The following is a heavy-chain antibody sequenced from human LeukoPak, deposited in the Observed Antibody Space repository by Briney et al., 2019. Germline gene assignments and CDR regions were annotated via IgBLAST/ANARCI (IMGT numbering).Heavy chain of an antibody. V-gene: IGHV3-23*01. D-gene: IGHD4-17*01. J-gene: IGHJ6*02. CDR1: GFTFSSYA. Sequence: GGSLRLSCAASGFTFSSYAMSWGRPAPGEGVEWVSAISGSGGSTYYADSVKGRFTISRDNSKNTLYLQMNSLRAEDTAVYYCAINTVTQYYYYGMDVWGQGTTVTVSS. CDR3: AINTVTQYYYYGMDV. CDR2: ISGSGGST.